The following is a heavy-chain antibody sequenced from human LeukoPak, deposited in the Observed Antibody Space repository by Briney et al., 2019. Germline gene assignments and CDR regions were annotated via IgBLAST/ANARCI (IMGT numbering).Heavy chain of an antibody. CDR2: TYYRSTWYN. D-gene: IGHD2-2*01. CDR3: ARRLTQYDCFDP. Sequence: SQTLSLTCAISGDSVSSNSVTWNWIRQSPSRGLEWLGRTYYRSTWYNGYAVSVRGRITVNPGTSKNQFSLHLNSVTPEDTAVYYCARRLTQYDCFDPWGQGILVTVSS. V-gene: IGHV6-1*01. CDR1: GDSVSSNSVT. J-gene: IGHJ5*02.